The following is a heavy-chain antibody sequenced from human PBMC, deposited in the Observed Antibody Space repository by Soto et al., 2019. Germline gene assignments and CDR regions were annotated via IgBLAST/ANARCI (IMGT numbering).Heavy chain of an antibody. Sequence: GGSLRLSCAASGFTFSSCAMSWVRQAPGKGLEWVSGISGSGGSTYYADSVKGRFTISRDTSKNTLYLQMNSLRAEDTAIYYCAKGVESRGPYYYYRMDVWGQGTTVTVS. D-gene: IGHD2-15*01. CDR2: ISGSGGST. V-gene: IGHV3-23*01. J-gene: IGHJ6*02. CDR1: GFTFSSCA. CDR3: AKGVESRGPYYYYRMDV.